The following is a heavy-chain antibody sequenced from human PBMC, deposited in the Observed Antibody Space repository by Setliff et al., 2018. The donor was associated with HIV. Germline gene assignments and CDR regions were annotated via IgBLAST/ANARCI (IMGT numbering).Heavy chain of an antibody. CDR2: ISPDGSSI. D-gene: IGHD2-15*01. CDR3: ARCPRYCSGSGCDPQYSHMDV. Sequence: PGGSLRLSCAASGFTFSSNWMHWVRQVPGKGLVWVSRISPDGSSISYADSVKGRFTISRDNAKNTLYLQMNSLRVEDTAVYYCARCPRYCSGSGCDPQYSHMDVWGQGTTVTVSS. CDR1: GFTFSSNW. J-gene: IGHJ6*03. V-gene: IGHV3-74*01.